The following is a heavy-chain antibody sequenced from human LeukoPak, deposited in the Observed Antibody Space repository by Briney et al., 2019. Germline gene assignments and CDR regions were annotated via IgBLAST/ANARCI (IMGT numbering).Heavy chain of an antibody. Sequence: GGSLRLTCAASGFTFSSYGMHWVRQAPGKGLEWVAFIRYDGSNKYYADSVKGRFTISRDNSKNTLYLQMNSLRAEDTAVYYCARARSSYGYGDAFDIWGQGTMVTVSS. V-gene: IGHV3-30*02. CDR3: ARARSSYGYGDAFDI. J-gene: IGHJ3*02. CDR2: IRYDGSNK. CDR1: GFTFSSYG. D-gene: IGHD5-18*01.